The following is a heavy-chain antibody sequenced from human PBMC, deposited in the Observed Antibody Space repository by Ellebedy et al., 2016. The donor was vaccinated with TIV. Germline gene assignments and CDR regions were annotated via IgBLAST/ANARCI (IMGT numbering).Heavy chain of an antibody. J-gene: IGHJ4*02. CDR3: ARGEYSYGWGFDY. CDR1: GGSISIYY. Sequence: MPSETLSLTCTVSGGSISIYYWSWIRQPPGKGLEWIGEINHSGSTNYNPSLKSRVTISVDTSKNQFSLKLSSVTAADTAVYYCARGEYSYGWGFDYWGQGTLVTVSS. D-gene: IGHD5-18*01. V-gene: IGHV4-34*01. CDR2: INHSGST.